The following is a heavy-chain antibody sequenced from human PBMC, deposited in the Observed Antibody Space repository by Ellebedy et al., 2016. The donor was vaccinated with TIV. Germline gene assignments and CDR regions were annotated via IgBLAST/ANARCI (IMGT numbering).Heavy chain of an antibody. Sequence: GESLKISCTASGLSFSYYGMNWVRQAPGKGLEWAAVISNDGSYKNYADSVKGRFTISRDNSKNTLYLQMNSLRVEDTAVYYCAGEVGARQINSWGQGTQVTVSS. CDR3: AGEVGARQINS. CDR1: GLSFSYYG. D-gene: IGHD1-26*01. V-gene: IGHV3-30*03. CDR2: ISNDGSYK. J-gene: IGHJ4*02.